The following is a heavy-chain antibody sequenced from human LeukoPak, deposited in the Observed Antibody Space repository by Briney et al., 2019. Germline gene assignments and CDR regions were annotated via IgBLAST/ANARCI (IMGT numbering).Heavy chain of an antibody. J-gene: IGHJ4*02. Sequence: PGGSLRLSCAASGFTFSSYGMHWVRQAPGKGLEWVAVISYDGSNKYYADSVKGRFTISRDSSKNTLYLQMNSLRAEDTSVYYCAKDPHHRRWLVYPDYWGQGTLVTVSS. CDR2: ISYDGSNK. V-gene: IGHV3-30*18. CDR3: AKDPHHRRWLVYPDY. CDR1: GFTFSSYG. D-gene: IGHD6-19*01.